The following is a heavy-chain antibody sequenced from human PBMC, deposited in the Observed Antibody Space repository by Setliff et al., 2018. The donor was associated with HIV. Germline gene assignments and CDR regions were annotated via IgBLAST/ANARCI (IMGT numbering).Heavy chain of an antibody. V-gene: IGHV3-66*04. Sequence: ETLSLTCAVSGVSTSNNNYWWSWVRQAPGKGLEWVSIICSDDYTKYADSLKGRFTISRDTSKNTLYLQMNSLRAEDTAVYYCARRAYCRSTTCFDNWGQGTLVTVSS. CDR3: ARRAYCRSTTCFDN. CDR1: GVSTSNNNYW. CDR2: ICSDDYT. D-gene: IGHD2-2*01. J-gene: IGHJ4*02.